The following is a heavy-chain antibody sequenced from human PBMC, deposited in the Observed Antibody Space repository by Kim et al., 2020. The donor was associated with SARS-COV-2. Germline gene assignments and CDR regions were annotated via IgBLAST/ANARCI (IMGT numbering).Heavy chain of an antibody. CDR3: ARKGDGYTPGYYYYGMDV. J-gene: IGHJ6*04. V-gene: IGHV1-69*13. CDR2: IIPIFGTA. Sequence: SVKVSCKASGGTFSSYAISWVRQAPGQGLEWMGGIIPIFGTANYAQKFQGRVTITADESTSTAYMELSSLRSEDTAVYYCARKGDGYTPGYYYYGMDVWGEGPTVTVSS. CDR1: GGTFSSYA. D-gene: IGHD5-12*01.